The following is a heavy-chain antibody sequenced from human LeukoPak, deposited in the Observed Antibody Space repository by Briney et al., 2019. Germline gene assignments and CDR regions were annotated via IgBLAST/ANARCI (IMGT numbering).Heavy chain of an antibody. CDR1: GGSISSYY. Sequence: SETLSLTCTVSGGSISSYYWSWIRQPPGKGLEWIGYIYYSGSTNYNPSLKSRVTISVDTSKNQFSLKPSSVTAADTDVYYCARLGATNNAAIDYWGQGALVTVSS. CDR3: ARLGATNNAAIDY. CDR2: IYYSGST. J-gene: IGHJ4*02. D-gene: IGHD1-26*01. V-gene: IGHV4-59*08.